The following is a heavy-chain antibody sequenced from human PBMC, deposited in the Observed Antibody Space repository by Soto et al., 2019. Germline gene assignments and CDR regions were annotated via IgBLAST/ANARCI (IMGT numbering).Heavy chain of an antibody. D-gene: IGHD1-26*01. Sequence: EVQLVESGGGLVQPGGSLRLSCAASGFTFSSYSMNWVRQAPGKGLEWVSYISSSSSTIYYADSVKGRFTISRDNAKNSLYLQMTSLRAADTAVYYCARYGRGWNYYYYYMDVWGKGTTVTVSS. V-gene: IGHV3-48*01. J-gene: IGHJ6*03. CDR2: ISSSSSTI. CDR1: GFTFSSYS. CDR3: ARYGRGWNYYYYYMDV.